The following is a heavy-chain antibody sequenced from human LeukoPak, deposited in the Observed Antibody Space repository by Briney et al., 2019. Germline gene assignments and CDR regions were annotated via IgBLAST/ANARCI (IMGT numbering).Heavy chain of an antibody. CDR1: GGSISSSSYY. CDR2: IYYSGST. J-gene: IGHJ3*02. V-gene: IGHV4-39*01. D-gene: IGHD3-3*01. Sequence: SETLSLTCTVSGGSISSSSYYWGWIRQPPGKGLEWIGSIYYSGSTYYNPSLKSRVTISVDTSKNQFSLKLSSVTAADTAVYYCASRKIWSGYYRHAFDIWGQGTTVTVSS. CDR3: ASRKIWSGYYRHAFDI.